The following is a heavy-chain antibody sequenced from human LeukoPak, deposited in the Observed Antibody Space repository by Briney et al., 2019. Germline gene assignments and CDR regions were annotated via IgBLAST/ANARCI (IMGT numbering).Heavy chain of an antibody. CDR1: GFTFSNAW. V-gene: IGHV3-15*01. Sequence: GGSLRLSCAASGFTFSNAWMSWVRQAPGKGLEWVGRIKSKTDGGTTDYAAPVKGRFTISRDDSKNTLYLQMNSLKTEDTAVYYCTTPPLMVYAIYYWGQGTLVTVSS. D-gene: IGHD2-8*01. CDR3: TTPPLMVYAIYY. J-gene: IGHJ4*02. CDR2: IKSKTDGGTT.